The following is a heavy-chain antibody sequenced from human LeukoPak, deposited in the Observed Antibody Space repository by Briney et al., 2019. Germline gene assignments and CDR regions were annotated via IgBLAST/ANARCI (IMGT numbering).Heavy chain of an antibody. CDR3: ARMTSRNYYYYMDV. CDR2: IYYSGST. V-gene: IGHV4-59*12. Sequence: SETLSLTCTVSGGSISSYYWSWIRQPPGKGLEWIGYIYYSGSTNYNPSLKSRVTISVDPSKNQFSLKLSSVTAADTAVYYCARMTSRNYYYYMDVWGKGTTVTVSS. CDR1: GGSISSYY. J-gene: IGHJ6*03.